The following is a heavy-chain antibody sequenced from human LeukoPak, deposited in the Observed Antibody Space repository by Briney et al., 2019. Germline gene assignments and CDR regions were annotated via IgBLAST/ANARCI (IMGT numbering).Heavy chain of an antibody. J-gene: IGHJ4*02. Sequence: GGSLRLSCAASGFTFSSYAMSWVRQAPGKGLEWVSAISGSGGSTYYADSVKGRFTISRDNAKNSLYLQMNSLRAEDTAVYYCARDFRSSSGNGVNFDYWGQGTLVTVSS. CDR3: ARDFRSSSGNGVNFDY. V-gene: IGHV3-23*01. CDR1: GFTFSSYA. CDR2: ISGSGGST. D-gene: IGHD6-6*01.